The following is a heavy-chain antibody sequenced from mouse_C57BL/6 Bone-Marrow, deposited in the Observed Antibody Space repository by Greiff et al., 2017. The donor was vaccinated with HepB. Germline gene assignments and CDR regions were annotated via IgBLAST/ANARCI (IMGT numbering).Heavy chain of an antibody. CDR3: VRPGVYGSSYWYFDV. Sequence: EVNVVDSGGGLVQPKGSLKLSCAASGFSFNTYAMNWVRQAPGKGLEWVARIRSKSNNYATYYADSVKDRFTISRDDSESMLYLQMNNLKTEDTAMYYCVRPGVYGSSYWYFDVWGTGTTVTVSS. CDR1: GFSFNTYA. V-gene: IGHV10-1*01. J-gene: IGHJ1*03. D-gene: IGHD1-1*01. CDR2: IRSKSNNYAT.